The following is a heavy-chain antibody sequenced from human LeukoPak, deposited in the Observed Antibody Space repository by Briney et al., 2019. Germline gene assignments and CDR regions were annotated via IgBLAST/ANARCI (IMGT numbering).Heavy chain of an antibody. CDR1: GYTFTSYY. CDR3: ARSYTYYDILTGYYHYYYYGMDV. D-gene: IGHD3-9*01. Sequence: ASVKVSCKASGYTFTSYYMHWVRQAPGQGLEWMGIINPSGGSTSYAQKFQGRLTMTRDTSTSTVYMELSSLRSEDTAVYYCARSYTYYDILTGYYHYYYYGMDVWGQGTTVTVSS. J-gene: IGHJ6*02. CDR2: INPSGGST. V-gene: IGHV1-46*01.